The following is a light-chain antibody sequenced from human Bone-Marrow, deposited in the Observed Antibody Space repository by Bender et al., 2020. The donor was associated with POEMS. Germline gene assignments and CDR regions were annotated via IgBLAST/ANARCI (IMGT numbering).Light chain of an antibody. V-gene: IGLV2-23*02. CDR1: SSDVGGYNY. CDR3: CSYAGNSLYV. Sequence: QSALTQTASVSGSPGQSITISCTGTSSDVGGYNYVSWYQHYPGKAPKLIIRDVNKRPSGLSDRFSGSKSGNTASLTISGLQAEDEADYYCCSYAGNSLYVFGTGTKVTVL. CDR2: DVN. J-gene: IGLJ1*01.